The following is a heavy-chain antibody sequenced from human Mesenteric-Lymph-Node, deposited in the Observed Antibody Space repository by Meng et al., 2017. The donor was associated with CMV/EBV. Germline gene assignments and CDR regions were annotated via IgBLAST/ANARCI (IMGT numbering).Heavy chain of an antibody. CDR3: AKDKGYQGLYGDAFDI. CDR2: ISFDGSNK. Sequence: GESLKISCAASGFTFGSYAMHWVRQAPGKGLEWVAYISFDGSNKYYADSVKGRLTISRDNSKNTQFLQMNSLRTEDTAVYYCAKDKGYQGLYGDAFDIWGQGTMVTVSS. J-gene: IGHJ3*02. V-gene: IGHV3-30*02. CDR1: GFTFGSYA. D-gene: IGHD2-2*01.